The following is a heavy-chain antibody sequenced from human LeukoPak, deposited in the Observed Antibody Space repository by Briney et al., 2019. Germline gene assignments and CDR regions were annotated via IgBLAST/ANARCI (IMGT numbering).Heavy chain of an antibody. V-gene: IGHV4-31*03. CDR3: ARGRHDSSGYYPLDY. CDR1: GGSISSGGYY. Sequence: PSQTLSLTCTVSGGSISSGGYYWSWIRQHPGKGLEWIGYIYYSGSTYYNPSLKSRVTISVDTSKNQFSLKLSSETAADTAVYYCARGRHDSSGYYPLDYWGQGTLVTVSS. CDR2: IYYSGST. D-gene: IGHD3-22*01. J-gene: IGHJ4*02.